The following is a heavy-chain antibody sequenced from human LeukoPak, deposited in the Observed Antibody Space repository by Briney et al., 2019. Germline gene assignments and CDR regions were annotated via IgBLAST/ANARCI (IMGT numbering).Heavy chain of an antibody. CDR1: GYTLTELS. CDR3: ARENWEEVFGAVTVD. Sequence: ASVKVSCKVSGYTLTELSMHWVRQAPGKGLEWMGGFDPEDGETNYAQKFQGRVTMTTDTSTSTAYMELRSLRSDDTAVYYCARENWEEVFGAVTVDWGQGTLVTVSS. CDR2: FDPEDGET. V-gene: IGHV1-24*01. J-gene: IGHJ4*02. D-gene: IGHD3-3*01.